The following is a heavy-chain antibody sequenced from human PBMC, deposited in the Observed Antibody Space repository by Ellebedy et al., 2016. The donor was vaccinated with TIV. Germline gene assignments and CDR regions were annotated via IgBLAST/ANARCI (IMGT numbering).Heavy chain of an antibody. D-gene: IGHD6-19*01. V-gene: IGHV1-46*01. CDR1: GYTFTSYH. J-gene: IGHJ4*02. CDR3: ARDILRLVLAY. CDR2: INPSGGST. Sequence: AASVKVSCKASGYTFTSYHMQWVRQAPGQGLEWMGIINPSGGSTDYAQKLQGRVTMTTDTSTSTAYMELRSLRSDDTAVYYCARDILRLVLAYWGQGTLVTVSS.